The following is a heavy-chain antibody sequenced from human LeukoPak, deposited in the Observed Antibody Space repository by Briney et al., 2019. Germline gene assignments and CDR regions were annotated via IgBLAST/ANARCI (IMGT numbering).Heavy chain of an antibody. CDR1: GGSISSYY. J-gene: IGHJ4*02. CDR2: IYYSGST. D-gene: IGHD6-19*01. CDR3: ANTVALVAGPTFFDL. V-gene: IGHV4-59*08. Sequence: SETLSLTCTVSGGSISSYYWSWIRQPPGKGLEWIGYIYYSGSTNYNPSLKSRVTISVDRSKNQFSLKLSSVTAADTAVYYCANTVALVAGPTFFDLWGQGTLVTVSS.